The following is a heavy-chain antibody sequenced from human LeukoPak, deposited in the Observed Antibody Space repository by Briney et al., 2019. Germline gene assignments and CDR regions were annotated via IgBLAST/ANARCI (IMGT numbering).Heavy chain of an antibody. CDR3: AKDNRYYYDTSGLRGIDY. Sequence: GASVKVSCKASGYTFTGYYIHWVRQAPGQGLEWMGWINPTSGDTNYVQKFQGRVTMTRDTPISTTYMELNTLRSDDTAVYYCAKDNRYYYDTSGLRGIDYWGQGTLVTVSS. CDR2: INPTSGDT. V-gene: IGHV1-2*02. D-gene: IGHD3-22*01. CDR1: GYTFTGYY. J-gene: IGHJ4*02.